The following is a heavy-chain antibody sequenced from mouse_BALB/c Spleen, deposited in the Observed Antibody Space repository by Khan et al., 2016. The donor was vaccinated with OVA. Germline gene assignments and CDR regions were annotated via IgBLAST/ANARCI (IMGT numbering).Heavy chain of an antibody. CDR3: ARMARTIN. Sequence: LVQSGGSLKLSCAASGFTFSSYGMSWVRPTPDKRLELVATINSNGGSTYYPDSVKGRFTISRDNAKNTLYLQMSSLKSEDTAMYYCARMARTINWGQGTTLTVSS. V-gene: IGHV5-6-3*01. J-gene: IGHJ2*01. CDR1: GFTFSSYG. CDR2: INSNGGST.